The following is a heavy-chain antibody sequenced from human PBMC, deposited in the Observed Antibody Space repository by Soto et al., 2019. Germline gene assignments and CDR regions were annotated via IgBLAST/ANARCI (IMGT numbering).Heavy chain of an antibody. D-gene: IGHD6-13*01. CDR3: ARAGGAAAGTAYFYY. CDR1: GGTFSSYA. V-gene: IGHV1-69*01. Sequence: QVQLVQSGAEVKKPGSSVKVSCKASGGTFSSYAIIWVRQAPGQGREWMGGIIPIFGTANYAQKFQGRVTITADESTSTAYMELSSLRSEDTAVYYCARAGGAAAGTAYFYYWGQGTLVTVSS. CDR2: IIPIFGTA. J-gene: IGHJ4*02.